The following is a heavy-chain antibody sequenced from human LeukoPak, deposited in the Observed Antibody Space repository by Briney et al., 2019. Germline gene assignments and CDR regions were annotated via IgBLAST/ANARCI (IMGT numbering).Heavy chain of an antibody. D-gene: IGHD6-13*01. CDR1: GGSINIGGYY. J-gene: IGHJ4*02. CDR3: ARGGGYSSSWYNY. V-gene: IGHV4-61*08. Sequence: RASATLSLTCTLSGGSINIGGYYWSWLRQHPGRGLEWIGYIYYSGSTNYNPSLRRRFTISVATTKNKFTLTLSYVTTAATATYYGARGGGYSSSWYNYWGQGTLVTVSS. CDR2: IYYSGST.